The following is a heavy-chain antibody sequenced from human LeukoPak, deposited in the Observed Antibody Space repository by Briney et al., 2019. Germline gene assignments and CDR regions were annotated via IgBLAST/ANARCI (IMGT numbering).Heavy chain of an antibody. CDR3: ARNAGSYFEFAP. J-gene: IGHJ5*02. CDR2: ISGNSGKT. Sequence: ASVRVSCKTSGYTFSTYGLSWVRQAPGQGLEWMGWISGNSGKTHYAQKFQDRVTLTTDTSSTTAFMELRSLRSDDTAMYYCARNAGSYFEFAPWGQGTLVTVSS. V-gene: IGHV1-18*01. D-gene: IGHD1-26*01. CDR1: GYTFSTYG.